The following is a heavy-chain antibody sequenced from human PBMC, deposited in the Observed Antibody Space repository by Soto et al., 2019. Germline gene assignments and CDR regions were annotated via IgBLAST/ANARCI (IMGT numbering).Heavy chain of an antibody. Sequence: ASVKVSCKASGYTFTSYGISWVRQAPGQGLEWMGWISAYNGNTNYAQKLQGRVTMTTDTSTSTAYMELRSLRSDDTAVYYCARVCTYYYGSGSYSPTDGMDVWGQGTTVTVSS. V-gene: IGHV1-18*01. J-gene: IGHJ6*02. CDR2: ISAYNGNT. CDR3: ARVCTYYYGSGSYSPTDGMDV. D-gene: IGHD3-10*01. CDR1: GYTFTSYG.